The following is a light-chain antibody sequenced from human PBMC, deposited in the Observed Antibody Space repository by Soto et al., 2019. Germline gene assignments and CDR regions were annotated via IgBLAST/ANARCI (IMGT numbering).Light chain of an antibody. V-gene: IGLV2-23*02. CDR1: RTDVGGYNL. CDR2: QVS. J-gene: IGLJ1*01. Sequence: QSALTQAASVSGSPGQSITISCTGTRTDVGGYNLVSWYQQSPGKAPKLMMSQVSKRPSGVSNRFSGSKSGNTASLTISGLRAEDEADYYCCSYTGGSTFVFGTGTKLTVL. CDR3: CSYTGGSTFV.